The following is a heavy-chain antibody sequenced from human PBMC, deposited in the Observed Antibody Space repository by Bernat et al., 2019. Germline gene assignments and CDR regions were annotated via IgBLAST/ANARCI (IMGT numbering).Heavy chain of an antibody. D-gene: IGHD5-24*01. V-gene: IGHV4-39*01. CDR1: VGSISSSNYC. J-gene: IGHJ4*02. Sequence: QVQLQESGPGLVKPSETLSLTCSVSVGSISSSNYCWGWIRQSPGKGLEWIGNFYYGGSTHYNRSLKSRVIISVDASKNQFSLELSSVTAADTALYYCARRTRGGYNWYFDYWGQGILVTVSS. CDR3: ARRTRGGYNWYFDY. CDR2: FYYGGST.